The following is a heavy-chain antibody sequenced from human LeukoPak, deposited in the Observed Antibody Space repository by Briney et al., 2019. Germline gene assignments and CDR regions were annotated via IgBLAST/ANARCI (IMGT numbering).Heavy chain of an antibody. CDR2: INHSGST. Sequence: PSETLSLTCAVYGGSFSGYYWSWIRQPPGKGLEWIGEINHSGSTNYNPSRKSRVTISVDTSKNQFSLKLSSVTAADTAVYYCARGPRYSYGSYSSPVHYWGQGTLVTVSS. CDR1: GGSFSGYY. J-gene: IGHJ4*02. CDR3: ARGPRYSYGSYSSPVHY. D-gene: IGHD5-18*01. V-gene: IGHV4-34*01.